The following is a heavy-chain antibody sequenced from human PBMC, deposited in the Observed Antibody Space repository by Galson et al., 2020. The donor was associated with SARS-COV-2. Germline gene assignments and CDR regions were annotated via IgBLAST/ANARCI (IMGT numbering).Heavy chain of an antibody. D-gene: IGHD6-13*01. CDR2: IYYNGRT. CDR3: ARVRGYAAAGTTVRD. J-gene: IGHJ4*02. Sequence: ASETLSLTCTVSGGSISSGGYYWSWIRQLPGKGLEWIGYIYYNGRTYYNPSLNSRVTIAVDTSKNQFSLNLSSVTAADTAVYYCARVRGYAAAGTTVRDWGQGTLVTVSS. V-gene: IGHV4-31*03. CDR1: GGSISSGGYY.